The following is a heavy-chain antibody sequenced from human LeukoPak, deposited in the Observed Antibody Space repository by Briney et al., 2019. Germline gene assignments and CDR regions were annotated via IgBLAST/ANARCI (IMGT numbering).Heavy chain of an antibody. V-gene: IGHV1-69*05. J-gene: IGHJ6*03. D-gene: IGHD5-24*01. CDR2: IIPIFGTA. CDR1: GGTFSSYA. Sequence: SVKVSCKASGGTFSSYAISWVRQAPGQGLEWMGGIIPIFGTANYAQKFQGRVTITTDESTSTAYMELSSLRSEDTAVYYCAGGRDGYYYYMDVWGKGTTVTVSS. CDR3: AGGRDGYYYYMDV.